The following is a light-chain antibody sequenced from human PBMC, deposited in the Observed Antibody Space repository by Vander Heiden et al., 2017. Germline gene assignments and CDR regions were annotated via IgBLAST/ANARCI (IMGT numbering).Light chain of an antibody. J-gene: IGKJ1*01. CDR1: QSVSTY. Sequence: EIVLPQSPATLSLSPGERATLSCRASQSVSTYLAWYQQKPGQAPRLLSYDASNRATGTPARFSGSGSGTDFTLTSSSLETEDFAVYYCQQRDNWWTFGQGTKVELK. V-gene: IGKV3-11*01. CDR2: DAS. CDR3: QQRDNWWT.